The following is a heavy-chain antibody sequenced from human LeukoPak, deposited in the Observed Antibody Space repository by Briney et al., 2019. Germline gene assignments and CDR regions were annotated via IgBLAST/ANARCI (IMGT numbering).Heavy chain of an antibody. D-gene: IGHD2-2*01. V-gene: IGHV4-30-4*01. J-gene: IGHJ6*04. CDR3: ARDVEDCSSTSCYHYYYGMDV. CDR1: GGSISSGDYY. Sequence: SETLSLTCTVSGGSISSGDYYWSWICQPPGKGLEWIGYIYYSGSTYYNPSLKSRVTISVDTSKNQFSLKLSSVTAADTAVYYCARDVEDCSSTSCYHYYYGMDVWGKGTTVTVSS. CDR2: IYYSGST.